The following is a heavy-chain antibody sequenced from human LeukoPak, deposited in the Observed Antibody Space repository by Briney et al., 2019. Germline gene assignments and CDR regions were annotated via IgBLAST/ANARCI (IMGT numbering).Heavy chain of an antibody. Sequence: GGSLRVSCAASGFTFSTYWIHWVRQAPGKGLVWVSRISGDGSDTRYADSVKGRFTISRDNAKNTVFLQMNSLRDEDTAVYYCARNVQDSRTGGIDFWGQGTMVTVSS. CDR3: ARNVQDSRTGGIDF. J-gene: IGHJ4*02. D-gene: IGHD3-22*01. CDR2: ISGDGSDT. V-gene: IGHV3-74*01. CDR1: GFTFSTYW.